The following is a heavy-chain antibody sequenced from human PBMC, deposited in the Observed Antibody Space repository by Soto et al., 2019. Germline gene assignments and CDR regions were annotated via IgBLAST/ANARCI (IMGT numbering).Heavy chain of an antibody. CDR2: ISSSSGHI. D-gene: IGHD6-13*01. V-gene: IGHV3-21*01. CDR3: ARAGLAACDQ. Sequence: LGGSLRLSCYPSGLTFSIYSMKWIRQPPGRGLGWISSISSSSGHIYFADSVKGRFTISRDNAKNSVYLQMDNVKVEDTAVYYCARAGLAACDQWDQDTLVTVSS. J-gene: IGHJ4*01. CDR1: GLTFSIYS.